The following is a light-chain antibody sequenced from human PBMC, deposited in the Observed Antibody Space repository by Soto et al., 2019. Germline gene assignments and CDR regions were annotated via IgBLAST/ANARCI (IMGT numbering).Light chain of an antibody. V-gene: IGKV3-15*01. Sequence: DIVLTQSLGTLSLSPGESATLSCLASQSVSRTLAWYQHKPGQAPRLLIYGASTRATGIPARFSGSGSGTEFTLTIDSLQSEDFAVYYCQQYNNWPPWTFGQGTKVDIK. J-gene: IGKJ1*01. CDR1: QSVSRT. CDR3: QQYNNWPPWT. CDR2: GAS.